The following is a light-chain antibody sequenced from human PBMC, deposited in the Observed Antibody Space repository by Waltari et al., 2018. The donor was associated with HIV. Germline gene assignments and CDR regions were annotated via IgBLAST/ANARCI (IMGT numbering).Light chain of an antibody. Sequence: QSALTQPASVSGPPGQSITISCTGTSSDVGGYNYVSWYQQHPGKAPKLMIFDVSNRPSVVSYRFSGSKSGNTASLTISGLQAEDEADYYCSSYTSSSTYVFGTGTKVTVL. V-gene: IGLV2-14*03. J-gene: IGLJ1*01. CDR3: SSYTSSSTYV. CDR1: SSDVGGYNY. CDR2: DVS.